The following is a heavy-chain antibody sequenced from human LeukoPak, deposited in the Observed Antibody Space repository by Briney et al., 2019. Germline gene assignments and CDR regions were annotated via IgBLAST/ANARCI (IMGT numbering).Heavy chain of an antibody. CDR3: ARIEGSTFDY. CDR2: IYPGDSES. J-gene: IGHJ4*02. Sequence: GESLKIPCKGSGYTFTSYWIGWVRQMPGKGLEWMGIIYPGDSESKYNPSLQGPVTISADKSISTAYLQWSSLKASDTAIYYCARIEGSTFDYWGQGTLVTVSS. CDR1: GYTFTSYW. V-gene: IGHV5-51*01.